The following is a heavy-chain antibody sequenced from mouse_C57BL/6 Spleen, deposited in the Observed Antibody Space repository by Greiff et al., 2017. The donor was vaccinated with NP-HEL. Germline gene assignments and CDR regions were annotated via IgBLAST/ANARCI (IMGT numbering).Heavy chain of an antibody. CDR1: GFTFSDYY. D-gene: IGHD1-1*01. CDR3: ARDRGSSHWYFDV. Sequence: EVQLVESEGGLVQPGSSMKLSCTASGFTFSDYYMAWVRQVPEKGLEWVANINYDGSSTYYLDSLKSRFIISRDNAKNILYLQMSSLKSEDTATYYCARDRGSSHWYFDVWGTGTTVTVSS. CDR2: INYDGSST. V-gene: IGHV5-16*01. J-gene: IGHJ1*03.